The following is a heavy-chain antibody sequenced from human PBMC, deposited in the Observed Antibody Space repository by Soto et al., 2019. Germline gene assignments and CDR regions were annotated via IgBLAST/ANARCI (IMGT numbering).Heavy chain of an antibody. Sequence: QVQLLESGGGVVQPGRSLRLSCAASGFTFSSYGMHWVSQAPGKGLEWVAVISYDGSNKYYADSVKGRFTISRDNSKNTLYLQMNSLRAEDTAVYYCATIVGATTVDYWGQGTLVTVSS. CDR3: ATIVGATTVDY. V-gene: IGHV3-30*03. CDR2: ISYDGSNK. J-gene: IGHJ4*02. D-gene: IGHD1-26*01. CDR1: GFTFSSYG.